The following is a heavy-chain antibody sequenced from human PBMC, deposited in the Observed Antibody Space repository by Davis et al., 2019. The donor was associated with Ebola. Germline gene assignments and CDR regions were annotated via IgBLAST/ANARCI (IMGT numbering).Heavy chain of an antibody. CDR2: ISSSGSTI. CDR3: ARGLLDWNYVRYYYYYGMDV. D-gene: IGHD1-7*01. V-gene: IGHV3-11*01. Sequence: PGGSLRLSCAASGFTVSSNYMSWIRQAPGKGLEWVSYISSSGSTIYYADSVKGRFTISRDNAKNSLYLQMNSLRAEDTAVYYCARGLLDWNYVRYYYYYGMDVWGQGTTVTVSS. J-gene: IGHJ6*02. CDR1: GFTVSSNY.